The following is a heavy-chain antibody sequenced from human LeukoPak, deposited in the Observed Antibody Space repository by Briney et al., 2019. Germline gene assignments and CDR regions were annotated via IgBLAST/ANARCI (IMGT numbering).Heavy chain of an antibody. CDR1: GGSLSSGGYS. V-gene: IGHV4-30-2*01. Sequence: PSETLSLTCAVSGGSLSSGGYSWSWIRQPPGKGLEWIGYIYHSGSTYYNPSLKSRVTISADTSKNHFSLNLNSVTAADAAVYYCVRASYDVLSGYYLDYWGQGILVTVSS. CDR3: VRASYDVLSGYYLDY. J-gene: IGHJ4*02. CDR2: IYHSGST. D-gene: IGHD3-3*01.